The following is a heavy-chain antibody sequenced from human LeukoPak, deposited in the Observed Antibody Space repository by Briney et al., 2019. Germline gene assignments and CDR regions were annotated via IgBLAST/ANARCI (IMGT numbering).Heavy chain of an antibody. CDR2: ISAYNGNT. CDR1: GYTFTSYG. J-gene: IGHJ4*02. D-gene: IGHD1-26*01. V-gene: IGHV1-18*01. CDR3: ARTETHGILSGSYPYYFDY. Sequence: ASVKVSCKASGYTFTSYGISWVRQAPGQGLEWMGWISAYNGNTNYAQKLQGRVTMTTDTSTSTAYMELRSLRSDDTAVYYCARTETHGILSGSYPYYFDYWGQGTLVTVSS.